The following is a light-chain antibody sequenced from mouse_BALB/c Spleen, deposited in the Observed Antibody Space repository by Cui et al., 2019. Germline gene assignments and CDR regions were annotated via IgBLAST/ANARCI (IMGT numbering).Light chain of an antibody. CDR3: QQWSSNPFT. CDR1: SSVSY. Sequence: QIVLTQSPALMSASPGEKVTMTCSASSSVSYMYWYQQKPRSSPKPWIYLTSNLASGVPALFSGSGSGTSYSLTISSMEAEDAATYYCQQWSSNPFTFGSGTKLEIK. CDR2: LTS. V-gene: IGKV4-68*01. J-gene: IGKJ4*01.